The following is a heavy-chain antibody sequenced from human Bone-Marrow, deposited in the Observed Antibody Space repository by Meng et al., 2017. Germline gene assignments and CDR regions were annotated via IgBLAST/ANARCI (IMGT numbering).Heavy chain of an antibody. V-gene: IGHV4-31*03. Sequence: QVQLQESGPGLVKHSQTLSLPCTVPGGSIGSGGYYWSWIRQHPGKGLEWIGYIYYTGSTFYNPSLKSRLTISVDTSKNQFSLKLISATAADTAVYYCAREAGRDGYATPNFDHWGQGTLVTVSS. CDR1: GGSIGSGGYY. D-gene: IGHD5-24*01. J-gene: IGHJ4*02. CDR3: AREAGRDGYATPNFDH. CDR2: IYYTGST.